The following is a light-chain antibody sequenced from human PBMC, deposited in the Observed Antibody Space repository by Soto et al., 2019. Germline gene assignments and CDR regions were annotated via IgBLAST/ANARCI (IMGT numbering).Light chain of an antibody. J-gene: IGKJ2*01. V-gene: IGKV1-5*01. CDR2: DAS. CDR3: QQYNGYSLT. CDR1: QSISSW. Sequence: DIQMTQSPSTLSASVGDRVTITYRASQSISSWLAWYQQKPGKAPKLLIYDASRLESGVQSRFSGSESGTEFTFTISSLQPDDFATYYCQQYNGYSLTFGQGTKVDIK.